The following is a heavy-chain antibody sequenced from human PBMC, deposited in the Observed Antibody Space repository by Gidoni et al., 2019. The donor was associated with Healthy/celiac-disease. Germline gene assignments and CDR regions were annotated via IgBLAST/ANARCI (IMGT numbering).Heavy chain of an antibody. CDR2: ISGSGGST. D-gene: IGHD2-15*01. J-gene: IGHJ4*02. CDR3: AKGVVVVAAIQTE. CDR1: GFTFSSYA. V-gene: IGHV3-23*01. Sequence: EVQPLESGGGLVQPGGSLRLSCSASGFTFSSYAMSWVRQAPGKGLEWVSAISGSGGSTYYADSVKGRFTISRDNSKNTLYLQMNSLRAEDTAVYYCAKGVVVVAAIQTEWGQGTLVTVSS.